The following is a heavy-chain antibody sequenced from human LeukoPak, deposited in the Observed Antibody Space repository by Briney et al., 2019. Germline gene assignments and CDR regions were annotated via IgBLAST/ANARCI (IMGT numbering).Heavy chain of an antibody. CDR2: FDPEDGET. CDR3: ATAVRLGELSPDY. Sequence: EASVEVSCKVSGYTLTELSMHWVRQAPGKGLEWMGGFDPEDGETIYAQKFQGRVTMTEDTSTDTAYMELSSLRSEDTAVYYCATAVRLGELSPDYWGQRTLVTVSS. D-gene: IGHD3-16*02. CDR1: GYTLTELS. J-gene: IGHJ4*02. V-gene: IGHV1-24*01.